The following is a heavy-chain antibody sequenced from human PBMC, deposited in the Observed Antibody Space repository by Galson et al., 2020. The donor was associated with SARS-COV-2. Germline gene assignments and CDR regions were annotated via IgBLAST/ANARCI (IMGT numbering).Heavy chain of an antibody. CDR2: IYYSGST. CDR3: ARDRWRGNRRFDP. Sequence: PSETLSLTCTVSGGSVSSGSYYWSWIRQPPGKGLEWIGYIYYSGSTNYNPSLKSRVTISVDTSKNQFSLKLSSVTAADTAVYYCARDRWRGNRRFDPWGQGTLVTVSS. J-gene: IGHJ5*02. CDR1: GGSVSSGSYY. V-gene: IGHV4-61*01. D-gene: IGHD3-3*01.